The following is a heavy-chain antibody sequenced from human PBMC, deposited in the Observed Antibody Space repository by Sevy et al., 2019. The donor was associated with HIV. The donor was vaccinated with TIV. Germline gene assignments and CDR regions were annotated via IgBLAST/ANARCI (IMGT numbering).Heavy chain of an antibody. J-gene: IGHJ4*02. CDR3: ARVNDILTGSYPYFDY. D-gene: IGHD3-9*01. CDR1: GGSISSGDYY. V-gene: IGHV4-30-4*01. Sequence: SETLSLTCTVSGGSISSGDYYWSWIRQPPGKCLEWIGYIYYSGSTYYNPSLKSRVTISVDTSKNQFSLKLSSVTAADTAVYYCARVNDILTGSYPYFDYWGQRTLVTVSS. CDR2: IYYSGST.